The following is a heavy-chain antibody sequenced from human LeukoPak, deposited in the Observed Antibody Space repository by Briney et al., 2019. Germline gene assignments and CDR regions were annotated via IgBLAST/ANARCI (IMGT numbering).Heavy chain of an antibody. J-gene: IGHJ5*02. CDR2: IYYSGST. D-gene: IGHD6-19*01. Sequence: SETLSLTCTVSGGSISSYYWSWIRQPPGKGLEWIGYIYYSGSTNYNPSLKSRVTISVDTSKNQFSLKLSSVTAADTAVYYCVRVGSSDWYENWFDPWGQGTLVTVSS. CDR1: GGSISSYY. V-gene: IGHV4-59*01. CDR3: VRVGSSDWYENWFDP.